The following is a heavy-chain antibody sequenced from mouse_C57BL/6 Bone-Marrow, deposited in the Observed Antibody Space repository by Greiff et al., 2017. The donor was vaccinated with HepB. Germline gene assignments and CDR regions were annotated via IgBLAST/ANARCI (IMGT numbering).Heavy chain of an antibody. J-gene: IGHJ2*01. Sequence: QVQLQQPGAELVRPGTSVKLSCKASGYTFTSYWMHWVKQRPGQGLEWIGVIDPSDSYTNYNQKFKGKATLTVDTSSSTAYMQLSSLTSEDSAVYDCTTVVVFDYWGQGTTLTVSS. CDR3: TTVVVFDY. CDR1: GYTFTSYW. V-gene: IGHV1-59*01. CDR2: IDPSDSYT. D-gene: IGHD1-1*01.